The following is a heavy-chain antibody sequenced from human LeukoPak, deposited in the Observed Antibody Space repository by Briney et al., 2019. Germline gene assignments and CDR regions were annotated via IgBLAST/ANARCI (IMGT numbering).Heavy chain of an antibody. Sequence: PSETLSLTCTVSGGSISSYYWSWIRQPPEKGLEWIGYIYYSGSTNYNPSLKSRVTMSVDTSKNQFSLKLSSVTAADTAVYYCARAPYVFFGVVIISNWFDPWGQGTLVTVSS. V-gene: IGHV4-59*01. CDR2: IYYSGST. CDR3: ARAPYVFFGVVIISNWFDP. J-gene: IGHJ5*02. CDR1: GGSISSYY. D-gene: IGHD3-3*01.